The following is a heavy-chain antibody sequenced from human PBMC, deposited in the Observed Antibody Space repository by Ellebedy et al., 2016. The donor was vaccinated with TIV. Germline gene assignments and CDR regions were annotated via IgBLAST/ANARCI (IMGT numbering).Heavy chain of an antibody. J-gene: IGHJ4*02. D-gene: IGHD3-10*01. CDR2: ASDGGHGT. Sequence: GESLKISCVASGFTFNKNAMSWVRQAPGKGLEWVSSASDGGHGTDYAASVEGRFTISRDHSQSTIYLQMDSLRADDTAVYYCAKVRVWYGDAVNSWGPGTRVTVSS. CDR3: AKVRVWYGDAVNS. CDR1: GFTFNKNA. V-gene: IGHV3-23*01.